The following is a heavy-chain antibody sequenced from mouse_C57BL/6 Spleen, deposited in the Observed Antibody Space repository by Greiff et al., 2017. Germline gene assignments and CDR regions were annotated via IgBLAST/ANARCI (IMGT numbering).Heavy chain of an antibody. D-gene: IGHD2-3*01. V-gene: IGHV5-9*01. CDR3: ARPDGYFAWFAY. CDR2: ISGGGGNT. CDR1: GFTFSSYT. J-gene: IGHJ3*01. Sequence: EVHLVESGGGLVKPGGSLKLSCAASGFTFSSYTMSWVRQTPEKRLEWVATISGGGGNTYYPDSVKGRFTISRDNAKNTLYLQMSSLRSEDTALYYCARPDGYFAWFAYWGQGTLVTVSA.